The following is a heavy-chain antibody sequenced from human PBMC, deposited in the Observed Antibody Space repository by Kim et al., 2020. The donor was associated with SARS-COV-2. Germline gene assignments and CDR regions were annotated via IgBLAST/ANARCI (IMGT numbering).Heavy chain of an antibody. D-gene: IGHD3-22*01. CDR3: ACDLAVYYDSSGYYDY. CDR1: GFTFSDYY. Sequence: GGSLRLSCAASGFTFSDYYMSWIRQAPGKGLEWVSYISRDGSAIYYADSVKGRFTISRDNAKNSLYLQMNSLRAEDTAVYYCACDLAVYYDSSGYYDYWGQGTLVTVSS. V-gene: IGHV3-11*04. J-gene: IGHJ4*02. CDR2: ISRDGSAI.